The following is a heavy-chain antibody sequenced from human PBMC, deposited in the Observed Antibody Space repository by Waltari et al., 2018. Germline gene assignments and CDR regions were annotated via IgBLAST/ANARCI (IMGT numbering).Heavy chain of an antibody. D-gene: IGHD6-19*01. V-gene: IGHV5-51*01. CDR1: GYSFTSYW. Sequence: EVQLVQSGAEVKKPGESLKISCKGSGYSFTSYWIGWVRQMPGKGLEWMGIIYPGDSDTGYSPSFQGQVTISADKSISTAYLQWSSLKASDTAMYYCARRIAVAGTPDAFDIWGQGTMVTVSS. J-gene: IGHJ3*02. CDR2: IYPGDSDT. CDR3: ARRIAVAGTPDAFDI.